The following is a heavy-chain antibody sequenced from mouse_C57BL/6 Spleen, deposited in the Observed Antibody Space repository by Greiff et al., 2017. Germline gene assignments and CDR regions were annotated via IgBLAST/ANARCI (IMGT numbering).Heavy chain of an antibody. V-gene: IGHV7-1*01. D-gene: IGHD3-2*02. Sequence: EVMLVESGGGLVQSGRSLRLSCATSGFTFSDFYMEWVRQAPGKGLEWIAASRNKANDYTTEYSVSVKGRFIVSRDTSQSILYLQMNALRAEDTAIYYCARDERAGYGAMDYWGQGTSVTVSS. CDR3: ARDERAGYGAMDY. J-gene: IGHJ4*01. CDR1: GFTFSDFY. CDR2: SRNKANDYTT.